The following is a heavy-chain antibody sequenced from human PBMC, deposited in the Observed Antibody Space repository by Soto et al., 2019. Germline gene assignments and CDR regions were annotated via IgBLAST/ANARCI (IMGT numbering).Heavy chain of an antibody. CDR1: GFTFSSYA. V-gene: IGHV3-23*01. CDR2: ISGSGVST. Sequence: EVQLLESGGGLVQPGGSLRLSCAASGFTFSSYAMSWVRQAPGKGLEWVSAISGSGVSTYYADSVKGRFTISRDNSKNTLYLQMNSMRAEDTAVYYCAKDYDFWSGYRYGMDVLGQGTTVTVSS. D-gene: IGHD3-3*01. J-gene: IGHJ6*02. CDR3: AKDYDFWSGYRYGMDV.